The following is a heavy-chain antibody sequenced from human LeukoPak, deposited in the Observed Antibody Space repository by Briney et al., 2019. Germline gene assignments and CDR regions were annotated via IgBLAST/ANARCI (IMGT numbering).Heavy chain of an antibody. CDR2: IYHSGSA. V-gene: IGHV4-38-2*02. CDR3: ARDPRWLTPDCTSTSCYENYFDP. D-gene: IGHD2-2*01. CDR1: GYSISSGYQ. Sequence: SETLSLTCAVSGYSISSGYQWAWIRQSPGKGLEWIGSIYHSGSAHYNPSLKSRVTISVETSKNQFSLKMYSVSAADTAVYYCARDPRWLTPDCTSTSCYENYFDPWGQGTLVTVSS. J-gene: IGHJ5*02.